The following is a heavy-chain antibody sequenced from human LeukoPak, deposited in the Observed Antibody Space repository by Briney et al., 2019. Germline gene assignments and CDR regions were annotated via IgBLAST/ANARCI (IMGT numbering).Heavy chain of an antibody. D-gene: IGHD5-24*01. Sequence: ASVEVSCKASGYTLTSYGISWVRHAPGQGLEWMGWISAYNGNTNYAQKLQGRVTMTTNTSTSTAYMELRSLRSEDTAVYYCARGTVEMATITEWFDPWGQGTLVTVSS. V-gene: IGHV1-18*01. CDR1: GYTLTSYG. J-gene: IGHJ5*02. CDR3: ARGTVEMATITEWFDP. CDR2: ISAYNGNT.